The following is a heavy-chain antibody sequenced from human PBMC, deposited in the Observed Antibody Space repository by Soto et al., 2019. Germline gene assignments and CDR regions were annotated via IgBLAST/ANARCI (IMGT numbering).Heavy chain of an antibody. J-gene: IGHJ5*02. V-gene: IGHV5-10-1*01. D-gene: IGHD3-10*01. Sequence: PGESLKISCKGSGYSFTSYWISWVRQMPGKGRERMGRIDPSDSYTNYSPSFQGHVTISADKSISTAYLQWSSLKASDTAMYYCARHTREYYYGSGSYGWFDPWREGTLLTVSS. CDR3: ARHTREYYYGSGSYGWFDP. CDR2: IDPSDSYT. CDR1: GYSFTSYW.